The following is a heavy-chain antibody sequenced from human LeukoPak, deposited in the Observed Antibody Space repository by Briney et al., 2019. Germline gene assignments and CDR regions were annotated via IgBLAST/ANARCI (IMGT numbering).Heavy chain of an antibody. J-gene: IGHJ4*02. CDR3: ARAAWYSSSWQEGYYFDY. CDR1: GYTFTSYG. CDR2: ISAYNGNT. V-gene: IGHV1-18*01. D-gene: IGHD6-13*01. Sequence: ASVKVSCKASGYTFTSYGISWVRQAPGQGLEWMGWISAYNGNTDYAQKLQGRVTMTTDTSTSTAYMELRSLRSDDTAVYYCARAAWYSSSWQEGYYFDYWGQGTLVTVSS.